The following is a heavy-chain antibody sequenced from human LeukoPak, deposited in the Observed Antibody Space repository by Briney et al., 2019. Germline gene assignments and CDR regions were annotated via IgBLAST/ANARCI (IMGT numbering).Heavy chain of an antibody. V-gene: IGHV4-59*01. D-gene: IGHD2-2*01. CDR2: IYYSGST. Sequence: SETLSLTCTVSGGSISSYYWSWIRQPPGKGLEWIGYIYYSGSTNYNPSLKSRVTISVDTSKNQFSLKLSSVTAADTAVYYCAREVFSCSSTSCSFYFDYWGQGTLVTVSS. J-gene: IGHJ4*02. CDR1: GGSISSYY. CDR3: AREVFSCSSTSCSFYFDY.